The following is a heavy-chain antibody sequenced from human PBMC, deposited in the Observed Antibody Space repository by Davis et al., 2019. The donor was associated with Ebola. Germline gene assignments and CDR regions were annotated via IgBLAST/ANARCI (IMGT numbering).Heavy chain of an antibody. CDR1: GFVFRTYV. J-gene: IGHJ3*02. D-gene: IGHD1-26*01. Sequence: GGSLRLSCAASGFVFRTYVMSWVRQAPGKGLEWVSTLGTSADTYYADSVRGRFTISRDNSKNTQYLQMNGLRVEDTAIYYCAKDTSNIWFDIWGQGTNVTVSS. CDR2: LGTSADT. V-gene: IGHV3-23*01. CDR3: AKDTSNIWFDI.